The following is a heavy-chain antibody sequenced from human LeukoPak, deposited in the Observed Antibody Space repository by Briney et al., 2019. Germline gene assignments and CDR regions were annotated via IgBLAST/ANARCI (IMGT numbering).Heavy chain of an antibody. V-gene: IGHV1-2*02. CDR2: INPNSGGT. CDR3: ARERYYGSGSVYNRIDY. J-gene: IGHJ4*02. Sequence: ASVKVSCKASGYTFTGYYMHWVRQAPGQGLEWMGWINPNSGGTNYAQKFQGRVTMTRDTSIGTAYMELTRLRSDDTAVYYCARERYYGSGSVYNRIDYWGQGTLVTVSS. D-gene: IGHD3-10*01. CDR1: GYTFTGYY.